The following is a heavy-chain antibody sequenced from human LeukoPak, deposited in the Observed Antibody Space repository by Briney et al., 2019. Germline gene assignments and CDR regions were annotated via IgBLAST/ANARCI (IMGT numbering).Heavy chain of an antibody. CDR1: GHTFTSYY. V-gene: IGHV1-46*01. J-gene: IGHJ6*03. CDR3: AKSSWGHCSGGSCYAGFMDV. D-gene: IGHD2-15*01. Sequence: ASVKVSCKASGHTFTSYYMHWVRQAPGQGLEWMGIINPSGGSTSYAQKFQGRVTMTRDTSTSTVYMELNSLRAEDTAVYYCAKSSWGHCSGGSCYAGFMDVWGKGTTVTVSS. CDR2: INPSGGST.